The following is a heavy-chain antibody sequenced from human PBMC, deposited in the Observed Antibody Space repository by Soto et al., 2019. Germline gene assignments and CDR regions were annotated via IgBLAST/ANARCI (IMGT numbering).Heavy chain of an antibody. CDR3: ARHSLALRKNNWFDP. Sequence: SETLSLTCTVSGDSIISGDFYWGWVRQPPGKGLEWIGSIFYLGSSYYNPSLKSRVTMSVDTSKDQFSLRLRSVTAADTALYFCARHSLALRKNNWFDPWGQGIMVTVSS. CDR1: GDSIISGDFY. D-gene: IGHD3-3*02. V-gene: IGHV4-39*01. J-gene: IGHJ5*02. CDR2: IFYLGSS.